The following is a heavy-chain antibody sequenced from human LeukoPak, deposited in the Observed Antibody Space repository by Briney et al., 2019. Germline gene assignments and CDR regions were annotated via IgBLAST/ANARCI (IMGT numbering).Heavy chain of an antibody. CDR1: GFTFSSYA. CDR3: ARTTYYYDSSGYYSFGY. Sequence: GGSLRLSCAASGFTFSSYAMSWVRQAPGKGLEWVSAISGSGGSTYYADSVKGRFTISRDNSKNTLYLQMNSLRAEDTAVYCCARTTYYYDSSGYYSFGYWGQGTLVTVSS. J-gene: IGHJ4*02. D-gene: IGHD3-22*01. V-gene: IGHV3-23*01. CDR2: ISGSGGST.